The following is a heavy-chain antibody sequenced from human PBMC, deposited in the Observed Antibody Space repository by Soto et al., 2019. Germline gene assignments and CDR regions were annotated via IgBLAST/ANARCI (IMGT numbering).Heavy chain of an antibody. CDR3: ASLIDGNAFDI. D-gene: IGHD3-9*01. Sequence: QVQLQESGPGLVKPSQTLSLTWSVSGGSISSGDYYWSWMRQPPGKVLEWIGYIYFSGSTYYDPSLKSRVTISADTTKNPFSLKLSSVTAADTAVYYCASLIDGNAFDIGGQGTMVTVSS. CDR1: GGSISSGDYY. J-gene: IGHJ3*02. V-gene: IGHV4-30-4*01. CDR2: IYFSGST.